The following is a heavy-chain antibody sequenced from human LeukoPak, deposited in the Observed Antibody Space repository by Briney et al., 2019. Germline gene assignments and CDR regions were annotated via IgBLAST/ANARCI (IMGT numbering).Heavy chain of an antibody. CDR1: GGSISSYY. D-gene: IGHD6-19*01. V-gene: IGHV4-59*08. CDR2: IYYSGST. J-gene: IGHJ3*02. Sequence: PSETLSLTCTVSGGSISSYYWSWIRQPPGKGQEWIGYIYYSGSTNYNPSLKSRVTISVDTSKNQFSLKLSSVTAADTAVYYCARHADHTYSSGWYSAFDIWGQGTMVTVSS. CDR3: ARHADHTYSSGWYSAFDI.